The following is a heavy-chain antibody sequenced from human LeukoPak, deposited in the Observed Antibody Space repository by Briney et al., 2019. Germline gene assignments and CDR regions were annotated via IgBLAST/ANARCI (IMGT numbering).Heavy chain of an antibody. V-gene: IGHV4-4*07. CDR3: ARGGYYGSGNDFRFDP. D-gene: IGHD3-10*01. J-gene: IGHJ5*02. CDR1: GGSISGYW. CDR2: VISTGHI. Sequence: PSETLPLTCTVSGGSISGYWWSWVRQPAGKGLELIGRVISTGHIIYSPSLKSRVNMSLDTSKNQFSLKLSCVTAADTAVYYCARGGYYGSGNDFRFDPWGQGTLVTVSS.